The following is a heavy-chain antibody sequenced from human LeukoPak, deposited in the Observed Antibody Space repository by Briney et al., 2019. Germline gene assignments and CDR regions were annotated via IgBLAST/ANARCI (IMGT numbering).Heavy chain of an antibody. V-gene: IGHV4-34*01. CDR3: ARGQVPAGRGHNWFDP. CDR2: INARGDT. CDR1: GWSFNDYY. J-gene: IGHJ5*02. D-gene: IGHD2-2*01. Sequence: SETLSLTCAVYGWSFNDYYLNWIRQPPGKGLEWVGEINARGDTNYNPSLKSRVTISVDTSKNQFSLSLSSMSAADTAVYYCARGQVPAGRGHNWFDPWGQGTLVTVSS.